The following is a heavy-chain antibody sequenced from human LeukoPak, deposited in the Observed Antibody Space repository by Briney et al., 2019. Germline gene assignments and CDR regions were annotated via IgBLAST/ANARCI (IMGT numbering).Heavy chain of an antibody. Sequence: GASVKVSCKTSGYTFTSYGINWVRQAPGQGLEWMGWISAYNGNTNYAQKLQGRVTVTTDTSTSTAYMEMRSLRSDDTAVYYCARYTAMAGNDYWGQGTLVTVSS. CDR3: ARYTAMAGNDY. V-gene: IGHV1-18*01. J-gene: IGHJ4*02. D-gene: IGHD6-19*01. CDR1: GYTFTSYG. CDR2: ISAYNGNT.